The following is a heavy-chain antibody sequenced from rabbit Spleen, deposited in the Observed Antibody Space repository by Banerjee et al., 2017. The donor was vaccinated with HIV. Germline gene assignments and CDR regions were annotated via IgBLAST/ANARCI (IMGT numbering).Heavy chain of an antibody. D-gene: IGHD3-3*01. Sequence: QEQLEESGGGLVKPEGSLTLTCTASGFSFSSAYDTCWVRQAPGKGLEWIACIATGSATTYYAGWAKGRFTISETSSTTVTLQMTRLTAADTATYFCARDLVVAIGWNFNLWGQGTLVTV. CDR3: ARDLVVAIGWNFNL. CDR1: GFSFSSAYD. J-gene: IGHJ4*01. CDR2: IATGSATT. V-gene: IGHV1S45*01.